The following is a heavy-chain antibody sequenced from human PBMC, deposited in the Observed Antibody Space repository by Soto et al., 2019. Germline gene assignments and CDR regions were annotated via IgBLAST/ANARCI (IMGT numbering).Heavy chain of an antibody. V-gene: IGHV1-8*01. CDR2: MNPNSGNT. CDR3: ARVVADGLMGRWSFDL. D-gene: IGHD2-2*01. CDR1: GYTFTSYD. Sequence: QVQLVQSGAEVKKPGASVKVSCKASGYTFTSYDINWVRQATGQGLEWMGWMNPNSGNTGYAQKFQGRVTMTRNTSISTAYMELSSLRSEDTAVYYCARVVADGLMGRWSFDLWGRGTLVTVSS. J-gene: IGHJ2*01.